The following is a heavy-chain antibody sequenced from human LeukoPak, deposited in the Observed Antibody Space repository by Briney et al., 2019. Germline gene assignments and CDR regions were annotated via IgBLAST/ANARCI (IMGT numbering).Heavy chain of an antibody. D-gene: IGHD3-9*01. CDR2: ISAYNGNT. Sequence: ASVKVSCKASGYTFTSYGISWVRQAPGQGLEWMGWISAYNGNTNYAQKLQGRVTMTADTSTSTAYMELRSLRSDDTAVYYCARGRYFDWLSPLYYYGMDVWGQGTTVTVSS. J-gene: IGHJ6*02. CDR3: ARGRYFDWLSPLYYYGMDV. CDR1: GYTFTSYG. V-gene: IGHV1-18*01.